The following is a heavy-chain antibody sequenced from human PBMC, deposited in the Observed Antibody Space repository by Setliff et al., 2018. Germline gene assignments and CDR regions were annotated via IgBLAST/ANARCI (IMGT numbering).Heavy chain of an antibody. V-gene: IGHV4-34*01. CDR3: ARDNRARHYMDV. CDR1: GESFSNNY. CDR2: SNHSGST. Sequence: PSETLSLTCSVYGESFSNNYWSWIRQSPGRGLEWIGESNHSGSTSYNPSLKSRLTMSVDTSKNQFSLNLSSVTAADTAVYYCARDNRARHYMDVWGKGTTVTVSS. J-gene: IGHJ6*03. D-gene: IGHD3-10*01.